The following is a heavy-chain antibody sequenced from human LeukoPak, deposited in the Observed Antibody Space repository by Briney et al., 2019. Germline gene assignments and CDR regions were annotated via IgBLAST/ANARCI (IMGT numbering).Heavy chain of an antibody. V-gene: IGHV5-51*01. J-gene: IGHJ5*02. CDR1: GYSFTSYW. Sequence: GESLKISCKGSGYSFTSYWIGWVRQMPGKGLEWMGIIYPGVSDTRYSPSFQGQVTISADKSISTAYLQWSSLKASDTAMYYCARQIGCSSTSCSNWFDPWGQGTLVTVSS. CDR3: ARQIGCSSTSCSNWFDP. D-gene: IGHD2-2*01. CDR2: IYPGVSDT.